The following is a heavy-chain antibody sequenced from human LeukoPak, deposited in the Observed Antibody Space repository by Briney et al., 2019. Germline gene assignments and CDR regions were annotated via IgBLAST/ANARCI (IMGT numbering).Heavy chain of an antibody. J-gene: IGHJ6*02. CDR1: GFTFSSYS. CDR2: ISSSSSYI. V-gene: IGHV3-21*01. D-gene: IGHD3-22*01. CDR3: ARDAQYYYDSSGYYYYYYGMDV. Sequence: GGSLRLSCAASGFTFSSYSMNWVRQAPGKGLEWVSSISSSSSYIYYADSVKGRFTISGDNAKNSLYLQMNSLRAEDTAVYYCARDAQYYYDSSGYYYYYYGMDVWGQGTTVTVSS.